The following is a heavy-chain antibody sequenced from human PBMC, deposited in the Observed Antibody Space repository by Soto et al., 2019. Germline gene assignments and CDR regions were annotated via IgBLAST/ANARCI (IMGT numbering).Heavy chain of an antibody. J-gene: IGHJ5*02. Sequence: SGGSLRLSCAASGFTFSSYWMHWVRQAPGKGLVWVSRINSDGSSTSYADSVKGRFTISRDNAKNTLYLQMNSLRAEDTAVYYCARGGVGYCSGGSCYSFLFDPWGQGTLVTVSS. CDR2: INSDGSST. CDR1: GFTFSSYW. D-gene: IGHD2-15*01. CDR3: ARGGVGYCSGGSCYSFLFDP. V-gene: IGHV3-74*01.